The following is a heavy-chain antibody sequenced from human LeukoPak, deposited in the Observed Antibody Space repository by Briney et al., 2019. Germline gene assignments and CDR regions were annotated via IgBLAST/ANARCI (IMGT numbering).Heavy chain of an antibody. V-gene: IGHV1-18*01. Sequence: ASVKVSCKASGYTFISYGIDWVRQAPGQGLEWMGWISAYNGNTNYAQKLQGRVTMTTDTSTSTAYMELRSLRSDDTAVYYCARVPKQQLVWWFDPWGQGTLVTVSS. D-gene: IGHD6-13*01. CDR1: GYTFISYG. CDR3: ARVPKQQLVWWFDP. J-gene: IGHJ5*02. CDR2: ISAYNGNT.